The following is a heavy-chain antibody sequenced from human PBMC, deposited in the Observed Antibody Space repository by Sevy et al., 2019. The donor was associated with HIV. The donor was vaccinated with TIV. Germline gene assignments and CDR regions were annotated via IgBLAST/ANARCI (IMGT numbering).Heavy chain of an antibody. CDR1: GFTLSSVG. CDR2: IGHDGNKY. V-gene: IGHV3-30*02. Sequence: GGSLRLSCAASGFTLSSVGIHWVRLTPGTGLEWLAFIGHDGNKYFYGGSVKGLITTSRDNSKNTVSLQMNSLRVEDTAIYYCAKDYCIGNDCFLGWFDPRGQGTVVTVSS. J-gene: IGHJ5*02. CDR3: AKDYCIGNDCFLGWFDP. D-gene: IGHD2-15*01.